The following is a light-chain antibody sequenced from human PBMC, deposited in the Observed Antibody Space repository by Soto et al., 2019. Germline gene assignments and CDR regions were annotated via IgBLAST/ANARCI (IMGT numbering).Light chain of an antibody. CDR2: DVS. V-gene: IGKV3-15*01. CDR3: QQYNNWPPWLT. Sequence: EIVMTQSPATLSLSPGDRATLSCRASQSVGSNFAWYQQKGGQAHRLLIYDVSTRAPGVPVRFGGSGCGTELTLTLSSQQSEDFAVYYCQQYNNWPPWLTFGQGTRLEIK. J-gene: IGKJ5*01. CDR1: QSVGSN.